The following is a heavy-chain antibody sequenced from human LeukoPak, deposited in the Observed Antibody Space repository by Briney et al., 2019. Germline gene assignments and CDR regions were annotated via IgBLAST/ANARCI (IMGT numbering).Heavy chain of an antibody. D-gene: IGHD1-26*01. Sequence: PGPSLRLSWAPAAPTFSSYAMHSVRQAPRKRLEWVSVISYEGSNKYYADSVKGRFTIYRENSKNTLYLQMNSLRAEDTAVYYCARDGDPYSGSPRYHAFDFWGQGTMVTVSS. V-gene: IGHV3-30-3*01. CDR2: ISYEGSNK. CDR3: ARDGDPYSGSPRYHAFDF. J-gene: IGHJ3*01. CDR1: APTFSSYA.